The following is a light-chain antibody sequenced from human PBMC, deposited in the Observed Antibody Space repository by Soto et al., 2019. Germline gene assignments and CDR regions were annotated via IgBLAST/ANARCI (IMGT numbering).Light chain of an antibody. Sequence: QSVLTQPPSVSGAPGQRVTISCNGSSSNIGAGYDVHWYQQLPGTAPKLLIYGNSNRPSGVPDRFSGSKSGTSASLAITGLQAEDEADYYCQSYDSSLSGLLFGGGTKVTVL. CDR1: SSNIGAGYD. V-gene: IGLV1-40*01. CDR2: GNS. J-gene: IGLJ2*01. CDR3: QSYDSSLSGLL.